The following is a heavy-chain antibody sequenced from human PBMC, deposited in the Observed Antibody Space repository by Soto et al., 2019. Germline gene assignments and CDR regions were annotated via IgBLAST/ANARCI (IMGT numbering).Heavy chain of an antibody. V-gene: IGHV3-33*06. CDR1: GFTFSTYG. D-gene: IGHD2-21*02. J-gene: IGHJ4*02. CDR2: IWYDGSKK. CDR3: VKDHCGGDCYSNPYFDY. Sequence: GGSLSLSCAASGFTFSTYGIHWVRQAPGKGLEWLAVIWYDGSKKYYADSVQGRFTISRDNSKNTGYLQMNSLRAEDTAVYYCVKDHCGGDCYSNPYFDYWGQGTLVTVSS.